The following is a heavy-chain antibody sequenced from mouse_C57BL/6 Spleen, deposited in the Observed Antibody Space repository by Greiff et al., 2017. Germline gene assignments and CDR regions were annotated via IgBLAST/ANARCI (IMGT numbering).Heavy chain of an antibody. CDR2: ISSGGSYT. J-gene: IGHJ4*01. CDR1: GFTFSSYG. D-gene: IGHD3-2*02. V-gene: IGHV5-6*01. CDR3: ARLLDSSDAMDY. Sequence: EVLLVESGGDLVKPGGSLKLSCAASGFTFSSYGMSWVRQTPDKRLEWVATISSGGSYTYYPDSVKGRFTISRDNAKNTLYLQLSSLKSEETAMYYCARLLDSSDAMDYWGQGTSVTVSS.